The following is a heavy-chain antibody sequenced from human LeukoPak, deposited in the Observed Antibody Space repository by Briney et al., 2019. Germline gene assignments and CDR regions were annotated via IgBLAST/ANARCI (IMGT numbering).Heavy chain of an antibody. D-gene: IGHD5-18*01. CDR1: GGSISSYY. V-gene: IGHV4-59*01. J-gene: IGHJ3*02. Sequence: PSETLSLTCTVSGGSISSYYWSWIRQPPGKGLEWIGYIYYSGSTNYNPSLKSRVTISVDTSKNQFSLKLSSVTAADTAVYYCARGLANNMVTGDAFDIWGQGTMVTVSS. CDR3: ARGLANNMVTGDAFDI. CDR2: IYYSGST.